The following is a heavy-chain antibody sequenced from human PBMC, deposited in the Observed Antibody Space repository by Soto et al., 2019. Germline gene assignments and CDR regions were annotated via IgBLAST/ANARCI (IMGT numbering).Heavy chain of an antibody. D-gene: IGHD4-17*01. V-gene: IGHV3-30*18. Sequence: GGSLRLSCAASGFTFSSYGMHWFRQAPGKGLEWVAVISYDGSNKYYADSVKGRFTISRDNSKNTLYLQMNSLRAEDTAVYYCAKEMDYGDDYYYYGMDVWGQGTTVTVS. CDR2: ISYDGSNK. CDR3: AKEMDYGDDYYYYGMDV. J-gene: IGHJ6*02. CDR1: GFTFSSYG.